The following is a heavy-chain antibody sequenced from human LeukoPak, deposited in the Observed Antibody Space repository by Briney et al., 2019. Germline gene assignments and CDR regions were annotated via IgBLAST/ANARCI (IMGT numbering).Heavy chain of an antibody. V-gene: IGHV1-18*01. CDR1: GYTFTAYG. CDR2: ISANNGNT. CDR3: SRDDGPFGGVRFDH. J-gene: IGHJ4*02. D-gene: IGHD3-16*01. Sequence: ASVKVSCEASGYTFTAYGISWVRQAPGQGLEWMGWISANNGNTNYARKVQGRVTMTRDTSTSTAYMELRSLRYDDTAVYYCSRDDGPFGGVRFDHWGQGTLVTVSS.